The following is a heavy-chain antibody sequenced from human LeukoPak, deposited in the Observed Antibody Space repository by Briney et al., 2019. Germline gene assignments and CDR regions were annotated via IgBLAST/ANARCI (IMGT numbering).Heavy chain of an antibody. J-gene: IGHJ4*02. CDR2: ISYDGSNK. V-gene: IGHV3-30*03. Sequence: GRSQRLSCAASGFTFSSYGMHWVRQAPGKGLEWVAVISYDGSNKYYTDSVKGRFTISRDNSKNTLYLQMNSLRAEDTAVYYCATPEDSSGYWGTFDYWGQGTLVTVSS. CDR1: GFTFSSYG. CDR3: ATPEDSSGYWGTFDY. D-gene: IGHD3-22*01.